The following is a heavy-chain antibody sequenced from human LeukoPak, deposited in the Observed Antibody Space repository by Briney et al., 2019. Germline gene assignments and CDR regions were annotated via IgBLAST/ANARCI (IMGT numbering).Heavy chain of an antibody. CDR3: ARDKTADRSLRGYYYYMDV. Sequence: RASVKVSCKASGGTFSSYAISWVRQAPGQGLEWMGGIIPIFGTANYAQKFQGRVTITTDQSTCTAYMELSSLSSEDTAVYYCARDKTADRSLRGYYYYMDVWGKGTTVTVSS. J-gene: IGHJ6*03. CDR2: IIPIFGTA. CDR1: GGTFSSYA. V-gene: IGHV1-69*05. D-gene: IGHD2-15*01.